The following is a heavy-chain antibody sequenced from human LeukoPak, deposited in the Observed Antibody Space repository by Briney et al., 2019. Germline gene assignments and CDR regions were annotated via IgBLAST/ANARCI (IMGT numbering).Heavy chain of an antibody. J-gene: IGHJ4*02. CDR3: AKDIFPNYGGNSHFDY. Sequence: PGRSLRLSCAASGFTFSSYGMHWVRQAPGKGLEWVAVISYDGSNKYYADSVKGRFTTSRDNSKNTLYLQMNSLRAEDTAVYYCAKDIFPNYGGNSHFDYWGQGTLVTVSS. CDR2: ISYDGSNK. V-gene: IGHV3-30*18. CDR1: GFTFSSYG. D-gene: IGHD4-23*01.